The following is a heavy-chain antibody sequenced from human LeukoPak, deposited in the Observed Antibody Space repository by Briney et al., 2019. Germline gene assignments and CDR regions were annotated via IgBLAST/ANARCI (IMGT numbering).Heavy chain of an antibody. D-gene: IGHD3-10*01. J-gene: IGHJ4*02. V-gene: IGHV3-23*01. CDR3: AKEVPGSFDY. CDR2: ISVIGGST. CDR1: GFTFSSYA. Sequence: GGSLRLSCAASGFTFSSYAMTWVRQAPGKGLEWVSVISVIGGSTNYADSVKGRFTISRDNSKNTLYLQMNSLRAEDTAVYYCAKEVPGSFDYWGQGTLVAVSS.